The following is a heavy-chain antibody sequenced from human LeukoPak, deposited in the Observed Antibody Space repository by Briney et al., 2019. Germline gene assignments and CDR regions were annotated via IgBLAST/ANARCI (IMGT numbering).Heavy chain of an antibody. CDR2: VYHSGST. D-gene: IGHD3-10*01. Sequence: PSETLSLTCGVYGGSFSGYYWSWIRQPPGKGLEWIGEVYHSGSTNYNPSLKSRVTISVDTSKNQFSLNLTSVTAADTAVYYCARHRALTMGRFGYGLDVWGKGTTVTVSS. J-gene: IGHJ6*04. CDR1: GGSFSGYY. CDR3: ARHRALTMGRFGYGLDV. V-gene: IGHV4-34*01.